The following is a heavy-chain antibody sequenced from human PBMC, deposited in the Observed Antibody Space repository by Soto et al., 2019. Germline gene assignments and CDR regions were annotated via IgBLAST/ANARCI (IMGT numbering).Heavy chain of an antibody. J-gene: IGHJ4*02. CDR3: ARRNSGYDLWFDY. CDR2: ISSSGSTI. Sequence: GGSLRLSCAASGFTFSGYYMSWIRQAPGKGLEWVSYISSSGSTIYYADSVKGRFTISRDNAKNSLYLQMNSLRAEDTAVYYCARRNSGYDLWFDYWGQGTLVTVSS. CDR1: GFTFSGYY. V-gene: IGHV3-11*01. D-gene: IGHD5-12*01.